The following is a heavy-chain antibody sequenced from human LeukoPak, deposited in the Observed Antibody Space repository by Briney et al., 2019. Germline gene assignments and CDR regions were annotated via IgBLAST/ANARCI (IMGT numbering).Heavy chain of an antibody. Sequence: SETLSLTCTVSGGSISSSSYYWGWIRQPPGKGLEWIGNIYYSGSTYYNPSLKSRVTISVDTSKNQFSLKLSSVTAADTAVYYCARHAYYDSSGYPGYNWFDPWGQGTLVTVSS. J-gene: IGHJ5*02. CDR1: GGSISSSSYY. V-gene: IGHV4-39*01. CDR3: ARHAYYDSSGYPGYNWFDP. CDR2: IYYSGST. D-gene: IGHD3-22*01.